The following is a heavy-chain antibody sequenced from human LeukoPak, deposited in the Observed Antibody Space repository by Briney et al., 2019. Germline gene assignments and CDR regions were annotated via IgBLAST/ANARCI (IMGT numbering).Heavy chain of an antibody. D-gene: IGHD3-16*01. J-gene: IGHJ4*02. CDR3: AREFTVWGVGYFDY. CDR1: GYTFTSYG. CDR2: ISAYNGNT. Sequence: GASVKVSCKASGYTFTSYGISWVRQAPGQGLEWMGWISAYNGNTNYAQKLQGRVTMTTDTSTSTAYMELRSLRSDDTAVYYCAREFTVWGVGYFDYWGQGTLVTVSS. V-gene: IGHV1-18*01.